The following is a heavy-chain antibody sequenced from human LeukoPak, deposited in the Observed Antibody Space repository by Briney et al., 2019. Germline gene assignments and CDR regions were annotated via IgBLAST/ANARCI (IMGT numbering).Heavy chain of an antibody. Sequence: ASVKVSCKASGYTFTSYGISWVRQAPGQGLEWMGWISAYNGNTNYAQKLQGRVTMTTDTSTSTAYMELRSLRSDDTAVYYCAVEGDFWSDPPNALDIWGQGTMVTVSS. CDR3: AVEGDFWSDPPNALDI. CDR1: GYTFTSYG. D-gene: IGHD3-3*01. V-gene: IGHV1-18*01. J-gene: IGHJ3*02. CDR2: ISAYNGNT.